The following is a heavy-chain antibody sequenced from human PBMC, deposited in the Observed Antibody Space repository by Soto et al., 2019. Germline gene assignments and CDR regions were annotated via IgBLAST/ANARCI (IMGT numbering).Heavy chain of an antibody. J-gene: IGHJ4*02. CDR3: AKSVGGTALDS. Sequence: QVQLQESGPGLVKPSETLSLTCTVSGGSISDYFWTWIRQPPGKGLEWIGYIYDSGSTKYNPSLKSRVTLSVDTSKNQCSLKLSSVTAADTAVYYCAKSVGGTALDSWGQGTLVTVSS. CDR1: GGSISDYF. D-gene: IGHD6-19*01. V-gene: IGHV4-59*08. CDR2: IYDSGST.